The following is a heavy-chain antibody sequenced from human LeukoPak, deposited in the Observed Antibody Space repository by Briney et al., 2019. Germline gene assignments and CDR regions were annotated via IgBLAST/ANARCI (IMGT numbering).Heavy chain of an antibody. V-gene: IGHV5-51*01. CDR3: ARQDDYGDSNFDY. CDR2: MYPGDSDN. D-gene: IGHD4-17*01. CDR1: GYSLTSYG. J-gene: IGHJ4*02. Sequence: GESLTLSCRGSGYSLTSYGIGGGRQIPGKGLEWMGIMYPGDSDNMYSPSFQVQFTISAEKSISTPYLQWSSLKASDTAMYYCARQDDYGDSNFDYWGQGTLVTVSS.